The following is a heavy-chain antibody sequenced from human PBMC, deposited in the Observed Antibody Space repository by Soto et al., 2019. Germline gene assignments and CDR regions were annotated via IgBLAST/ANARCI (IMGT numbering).Heavy chain of an antibody. Sequence: PGVSLRLSCAASQFTFNSYNMHWVRQAPGKGLEWVSSISSSSAYIYYADSVKGRFTVSRDNSKNTLYLQMNSLRAEDTAVYYCARVINPPWDAFDIWGQGTMVTVSS. V-gene: IGHV3-21*01. CDR1: QFTFNSYN. J-gene: IGHJ3*02. D-gene: IGHD3-10*01. CDR2: ISSSSAYI. CDR3: ARVINPPWDAFDI.